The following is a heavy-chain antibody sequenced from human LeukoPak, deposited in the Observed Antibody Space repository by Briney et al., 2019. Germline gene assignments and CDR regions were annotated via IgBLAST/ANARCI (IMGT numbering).Heavy chain of an antibody. Sequence: SETLSLTCTVSGGSIRGSSYYWGWIRQPPGKGLEWIGYMFYTGNTYYNPSLKSRVTISVDTSKNQFSLKVSSVTAADTAVYYCARGAGSTTSNDAFDIWGQGTMVTVSS. CDR1: GGSIRGSSYY. V-gene: IGHV4-61*05. J-gene: IGHJ3*02. D-gene: IGHD1-1*01. CDR3: ARGAGSTTSNDAFDI. CDR2: MFYTGNT.